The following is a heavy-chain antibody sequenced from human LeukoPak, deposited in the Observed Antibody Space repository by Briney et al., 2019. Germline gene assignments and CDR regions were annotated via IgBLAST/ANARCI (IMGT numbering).Heavy chain of an antibody. Sequence: SETLSLTCIVSGGSISSYYWNWIRQPPGKGLEWIGYIYSSGSTDYNPSFKGRVTISVDTSKSQFSLKLNSVTAADTAVYYCARQSDGYDSNWFDPWGQGTLVTVSS. CDR1: GGSISSYY. CDR3: ARQSDGYDSNWFDP. V-gene: IGHV4-4*09. D-gene: IGHD5-24*01. CDR2: IYSSGST. J-gene: IGHJ5*02.